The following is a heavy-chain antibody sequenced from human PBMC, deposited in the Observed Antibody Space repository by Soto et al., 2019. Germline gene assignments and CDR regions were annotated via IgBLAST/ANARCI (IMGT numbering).Heavy chain of an antibody. J-gene: IGHJ4*02. CDR1: GFTFSNYG. V-gene: IGHV3-30*18. D-gene: IGHD3-22*01. CDR3: VKPKEHVYDSSPGEN. Sequence: PWESLRLSCAASGFTFSNYGMHWVRQAPGKGLEWVAIISFDGNNKYYSDSVKGRCTTSWDNSKNMVFLQMNSLRPEETAVYYCVKPKEHVYDSSPGENWGQGTPVTVSS. CDR2: ISFDGNNK.